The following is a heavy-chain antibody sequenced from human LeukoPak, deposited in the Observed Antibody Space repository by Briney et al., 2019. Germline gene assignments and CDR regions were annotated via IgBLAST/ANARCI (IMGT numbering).Heavy chain of an antibody. CDR3: ARDFGDGYNP. CDR1: GFTFSSYA. J-gene: IGHJ5*02. Sequence: GGSLRLSCAASGFTFSSYAMHWVRQAPGKGLEYVSAISSNGGSTYYANSVKGRFTISRDNSKNTLYLQMGSLRAEDMAVYYCARDFGDGYNPWGQGTLVTVSS. D-gene: IGHD5-24*01. CDR2: ISSNGGST. V-gene: IGHV3-64*01.